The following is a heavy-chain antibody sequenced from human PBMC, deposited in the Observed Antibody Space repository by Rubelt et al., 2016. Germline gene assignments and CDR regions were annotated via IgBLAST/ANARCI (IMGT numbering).Heavy chain of an antibody. CDR2: ISAYNGNT. D-gene: IGHD2-2*01. J-gene: IGHJ4*02. V-gene: IGHV1-18*01. Sequence: GQGLEWMGWISAYNGNTNYAQKLQGRVTVTTDTSTSTAYMELRSLRSDDTAVYYCARRVVVPAAVSFDYWGQGTLVTVSS. CDR3: ARRVVVPAAVSFDY.